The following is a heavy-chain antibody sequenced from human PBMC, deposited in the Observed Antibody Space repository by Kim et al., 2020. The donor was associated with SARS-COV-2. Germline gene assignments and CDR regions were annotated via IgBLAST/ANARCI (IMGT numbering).Heavy chain of an antibody. J-gene: IGHJ4*02. D-gene: IGHD6-19*01. CDR3: AMGPGSGHLGFVDY. V-gene: IGHV1-3*01. Sequence: SQKFQGRVTITRDTSASTAYMELSSLRSEDTAVYYCAMGPGSGHLGFVDYWGQGTLVTVSS.